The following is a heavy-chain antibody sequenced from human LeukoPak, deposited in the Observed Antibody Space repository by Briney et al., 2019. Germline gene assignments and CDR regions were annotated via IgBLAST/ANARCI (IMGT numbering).Heavy chain of an antibody. CDR2: ISGDGDST. J-gene: IGHJ6*02. CDR3: AKEALYCSSSPCYPFSYYAMDV. CDR1: GFTFDDYA. D-gene: IGHD2-2*01. Sequence: GGSLRLSCAASGFTFDDYAMNWVRQTPGKGLEWISLISGDGDSTQYVDSVKGRFAISRDNSKNSLYLQMNSLRAEDTALYFCAKEALYCSSSPCYPFSYYAMDVWGQGTTVTVSS. V-gene: IGHV3-43*02.